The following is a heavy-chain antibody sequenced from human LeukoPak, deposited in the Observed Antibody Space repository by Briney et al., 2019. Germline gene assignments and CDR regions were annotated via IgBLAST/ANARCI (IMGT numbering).Heavy chain of an antibody. CDR1: EITFSNYG. J-gene: IGHJ4*02. V-gene: IGHV3-33*01. Sequence: PGRSLRLSCGASEITFSNYGMHWVRQAPGKGLEWVAIIYYDGTNKYYADSVKGRFTISRDNAKSSVYLQMHNLRVEDTATYFCARVVLDHFWGRGTLVTVPS. CDR2: IYYDGTNK. CDR3: ARVVLDHF. D-gene: IGHD6-6*01.